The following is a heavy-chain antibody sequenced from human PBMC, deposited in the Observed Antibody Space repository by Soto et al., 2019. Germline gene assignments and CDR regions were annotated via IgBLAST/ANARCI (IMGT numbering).Heavy chain of an antibody. CDR1: GGTINSGDYF. V-gene: IGHV4-30-4*02. J-gene: IGHJ6*02. Sequence: SETLSLTCSVSGGTINSGDYFWSWIRQPPGKGLEWIGSIFYTGSTYYSPSLKSRASMSMDTSKNQFSLKLSSVTAADTAVYYCARDAEGVHDYGDHGYYYGMDVWGQGTTVTVSS. CDR3: ARDAEGVHDYGDHGYYYGMDV. D-gene: IGHD4-17*01. CDR2: IFYTGST.